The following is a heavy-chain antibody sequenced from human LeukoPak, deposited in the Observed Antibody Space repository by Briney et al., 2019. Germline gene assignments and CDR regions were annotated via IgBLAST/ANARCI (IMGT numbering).Heavy chain of an antibody. J-gene: IGHJ4*02. CDR1: GGSFSGYY. D-gene: IGHD3-22*01. V-gene: IGHV4-34*01. CDR2: INHSGST. Sequence: SETLSLTCAVYGGSFSGYYWSWIRQPPGKGLEWIGEINHSGSTNYNPSLKSRVTISVDTSKNQFSLKLSSVTAADTAVYYCASTVISGYRTDYWGQGTLVTVSS. CDR3: ASTVISGYRTDY.